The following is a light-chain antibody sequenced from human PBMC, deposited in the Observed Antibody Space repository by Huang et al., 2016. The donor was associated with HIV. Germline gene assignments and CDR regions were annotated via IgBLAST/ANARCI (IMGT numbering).Light chain of an antibody. CDR3: HQYNNWPPEQT. J-gene: IGKJ2*01. V-gene: IGKV3-15*01. Sequence: EIVLTHSPPTLSVSLGERATLSCRASQSISNNLAWYQQKPGQSPRLLIYGASTRATGIPARFSGSGSVTDFTLTISSLQSEDFAVYYCHQYNNWPPEQTFGQGTKLEIK. CDR2: GAS. CDR1: QSISNN.